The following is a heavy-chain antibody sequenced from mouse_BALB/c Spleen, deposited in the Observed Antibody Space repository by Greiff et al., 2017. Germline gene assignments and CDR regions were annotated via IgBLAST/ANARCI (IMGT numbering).Heavy chain of an antibody. CDR3: NAARYYYGSSPYAMDY. CDR2: IDPENGDT. CDR1: GFNIKDYY. D-gene: IGHD1-1*01. V-gene: IGHV14-4*02. J-gene: IGHJ2*01. Sequence: EVQLQQSGAELVRSGASVKLSCTASGFNIKDYYMHWVKQRPEQGLEWIGWIDPENGDTEYAPKFQGKATMTADTSSNTAYLQLSSLTSEDTAVYYCNAARYYYGSSPYAMDYWGQGTTLTVSS.